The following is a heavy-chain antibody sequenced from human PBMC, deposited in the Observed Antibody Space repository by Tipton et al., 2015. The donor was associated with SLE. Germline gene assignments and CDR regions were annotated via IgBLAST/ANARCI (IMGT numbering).Heavy chain of an antibody. CDR2: ISYGGGT. J-gene: IGHJ4*02. Sequence: TLSLTCSVSGGSISSNYWIWIRQPPGKGLEWIGYISYGGGTNYNPSLKSRVTMSVDTAKNQFSLKLTSVTAADTAVYYCARHSGSPYYFDYWGPGTLVTVSS. CDR1: GGSISSNY. D-gene: IGHD1-26*01. V-gene: IGHV4-59*08. CDR3: ARHSGSPYYFDY.